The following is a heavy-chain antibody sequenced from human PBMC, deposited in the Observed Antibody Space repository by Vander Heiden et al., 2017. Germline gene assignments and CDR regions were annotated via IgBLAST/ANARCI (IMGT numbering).Heavy chain of an antibody. CDR3: AKASGGYGEGGFDY. J-gene: IGHJ4*02. Sequence: QVQLVESGGGVLQPGRSLRLSCAASGFPSGGYGIRRVRQAPGKGLEWVAVIPYDGRNKYYADSVKGRFTISRDNSKNTLYLQINSLRAEDTAVYFCAKASGGYGEGGFDYWGQGTLVTVSS. D-gene: IGHD5-12*01. V-gene: IGHV3-30*18. CDR2: IPYDGRNK. CDR1: GFPSGGYG.